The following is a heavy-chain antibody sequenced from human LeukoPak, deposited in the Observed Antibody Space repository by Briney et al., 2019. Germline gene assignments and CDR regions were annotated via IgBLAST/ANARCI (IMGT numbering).Heavy chain of an antibody. V-gene: IGHV3-33*01. CDR1: GFSFSTYG. Sequence: GRSLRLSCAASGFSFSTYGMHWVRQAPGKGLEWMALIWYDGSNKYYADSVKGRFTISRDNSKNTLYLEMNSLRAEDTAVYYCARDLGYTSGHPFDYWGQGTLVTVSS. J-gene: IGHJ4*02. CDR2: IWYDGSNK. D-gene: IGHD6-19*01. CDR3: ARDLGYTSGHPFDY.